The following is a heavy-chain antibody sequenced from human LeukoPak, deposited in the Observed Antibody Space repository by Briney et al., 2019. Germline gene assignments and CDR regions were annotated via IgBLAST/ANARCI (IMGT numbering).Heavy chain of an antibody. J-gene: IGHJ4*02. CDR3: ATLRYFDWLLFDY. V-gene: IGHV3-20*04. D-gene: IGHD3-9*01. Sequence: GGSLRLSCAASGFTFDDYGMSWVRQAPGKGLEWVSGINWNGGSTGYADSVKGRFTISRDNAKNSLYLQMNSLRAEDTAVYYCATLRYFDWLLFDYWGQGTLVTVSS. CDR1: GFTFDDYG. CDR2: INWNGGST.